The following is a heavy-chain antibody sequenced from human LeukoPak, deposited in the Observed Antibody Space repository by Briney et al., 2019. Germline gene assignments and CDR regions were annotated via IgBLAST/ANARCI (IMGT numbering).Heavy chain of an antibody. D-gene: IGHD3-16*01. V-gene: IGHV4-59*01. J-gene: IGHJ4*02. Sequence: SETLSLTCTVSGGSISSYYWSWIRQPPGRGLEWIGYIYYSGSTNYNPSLKSRVTISVDTSKNQFSLKLSSVTAADTAVYYCARDGGSLDYWGQGTLVTVSS. CDR3: ARDGGSLDY. CDR1: GGSISSYY. CDR2: IYYSGST.